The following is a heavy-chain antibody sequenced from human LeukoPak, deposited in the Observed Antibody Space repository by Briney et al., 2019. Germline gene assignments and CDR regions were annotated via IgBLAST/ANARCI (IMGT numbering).Heavy chain of an antibody. CDR1: GFTFTTFG. CDR3: AKISNNDDY. J-gene: IGHJ4*02. V-gene: IGHV3-30*18. D-gene: IGHD1/OR15-1a*01. CDR2: ISPHGDIE. Sequence: PGRSLRLSCAASGFTFTTFGIHWVRQAPGKGLEWVAAISPHGDIEYYTDSVKGRFTISRDNSKNMIYLQMNSLRGEDSAVYYCAKISNNDDYWGQGNLVTVSS.